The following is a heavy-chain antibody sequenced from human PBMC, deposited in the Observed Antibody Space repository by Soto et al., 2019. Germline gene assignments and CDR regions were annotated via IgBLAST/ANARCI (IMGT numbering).Heavy chain of an antibody. Sequence: QVQLVQSGAEVKKPGSSVKVSCKASGGTFSSYTISWVRQAPGQGLEWMGRIIPILGIANYAPKFQGRVTITADKSTSTAYMELSSLRSGDTAVYYCARDQEIFPQLAFDPWGQGTLVTVSS. CDR2: IIPILGIA. CDR1: GGTFSSYT. CDR3: ARDQEIFPQLAFDP. D-gene: IGHD1-1*01. V-gene: IGHV1-69*08. J-gene: IGHJ5*02.